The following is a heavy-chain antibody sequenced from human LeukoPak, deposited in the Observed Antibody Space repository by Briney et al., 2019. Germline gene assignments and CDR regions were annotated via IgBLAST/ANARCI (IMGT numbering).Heavy chain of an antibody. D-gene: IGHD2-2*01. V-gene: IGHV3-48*04. CDR3: TTEGDVVVPAANYFDY. J-gene: IGHJ4*02. Sequence: GGSLRLSCAASGFTFSSYSMNWVRQAPGKGLEWVSYISSSSSTIYYADSVKGRFTISRDNAKNSLYLQMNSLKTEDTAVYYCTTEGDVVVPAANYFDYWGQGTLVTVSS. CDR1: GFTFSSYS. CDR2: ISSSSSTI.